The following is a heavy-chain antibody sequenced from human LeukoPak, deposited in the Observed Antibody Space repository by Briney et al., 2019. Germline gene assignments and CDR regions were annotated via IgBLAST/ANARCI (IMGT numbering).Heavy chain of an antibody. CDR3: ARQVSSIAARRDAFDI. CDR2: IYYSGST. J-gene: IGHJ3*02. V-gene: IGHV4-59*08. D-gene: IGHD6-6*01. Sequence: PSETLSLTCTVSGGSISSYYWSWIRQPPGKGLEWIGYIYYSGSTNYNPSLKSRVTISVDTSKNQFSLKLSSVTAADTAVYYCARQVSSIAARRDAFDIWGQGTMVTVSS. CDR1: GGSISSYY.